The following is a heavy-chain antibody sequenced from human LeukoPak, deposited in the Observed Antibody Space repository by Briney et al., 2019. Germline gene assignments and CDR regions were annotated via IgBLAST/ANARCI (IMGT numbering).Heavy chain of an antibody. J-gene: IGHJ5*02. Sequence: APVKVSCKASAYTFTGYYMHWVRQAPEQGLEWMGWINPNGGATKYAQKFRGRVSMTSDTSISTAYMDLISLTSDDTAVYYCASPDYYGPGSYQFDPWGQGSLVIVSS. V-gene: IGHV1-2*02. CDR2: INPNGGAT. D-gene: IGHD3-10*01. CDR1: AYTFTGYY. CDR3: ASPDYYGPGSYQFDP.